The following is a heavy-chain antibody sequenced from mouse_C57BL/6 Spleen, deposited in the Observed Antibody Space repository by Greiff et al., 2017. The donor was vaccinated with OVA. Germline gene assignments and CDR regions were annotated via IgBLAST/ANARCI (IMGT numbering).Heavy chain of an antibody. CDR3: ARSGSSLAGFAY. CDR2: IDPSDSYT. CDR1: GYTFTSYW. J-gene: IGHJ3*01. Sequence: VQLQQSGAELVKPGASVKLSCKASGYTFTSYWMQWVKQRPGQGLEWIGEIDPSDSYTNYNQKFKGKATLTVDTSSSTAYMQLSSLTSEDSAVYYCARSGSSLAGFAYWGQGTLVTVSA. V-gene: IGHV1-50*01. D-gene: IGHD1-1*01.